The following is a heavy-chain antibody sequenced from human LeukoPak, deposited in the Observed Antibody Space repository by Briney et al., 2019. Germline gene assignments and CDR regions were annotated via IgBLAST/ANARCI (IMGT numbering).Heavy chain of an antibody. D-gene: IGHD4-17*01. CDR3: ARDQYYGELPQY. Sequence: SETLSLTCTVSGGSISNYYWNWIRQPPGKGLEWIGYIYYSGTTNYNPSLKSRVSMSVDTSKNQFSLKLSSVTAADTAVYYCARDQYYGELPQYWGQGTLVTVSS. CDR2: IYYSGTT. CDR1: GGSISNYY. J-gene: IGHJ4*02. V-gene: IGHV4-59*01.